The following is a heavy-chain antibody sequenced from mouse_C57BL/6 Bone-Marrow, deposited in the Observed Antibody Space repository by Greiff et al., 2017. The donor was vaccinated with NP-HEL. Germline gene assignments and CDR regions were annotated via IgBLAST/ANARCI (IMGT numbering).Heavy chain of an antibody. J-gene: IGHJ1*03. V-gene: IGHV1-69*01. Sequence: QVQLQQPGAELVMPGASVKLSCKASGYTFTSYWMHWVKQRPGQGLEWIGEIDPSDSYTNYNQKFKGKSTLTVDKSSSTAYMQLSSLTTEDSAVYYCARRVYYYGSSYDDVDVWGTGTTVTVSS. CDR2: IDPSDSYT. D-gene: IGHD1-1*01. CDR3: ARRVYYYGSSYDDVDV. CDR1: GYTFTSYW.